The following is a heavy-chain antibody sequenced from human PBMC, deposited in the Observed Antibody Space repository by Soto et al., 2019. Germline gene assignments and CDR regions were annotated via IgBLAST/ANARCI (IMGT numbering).Heavy chain of an antibody. Sequence: EVQLVESGGGLVQPGGSLRLSCVASGFTFSSYNMNWVRQAPGKGLEWVSYISSSSSTIYYADSVKGRFTISRDNAKNSLYLQMNSLGDEDTAVYYCARDLGYGDPTWPYFDYWGQGTLVTVSS. V-gene: IGHV3-48*02. D-gene: IGHD4-17*01. CDR1: GFTFSSYN. CDR2: ISSSSSTI. J-gene: IGHJ4*02. CDR3: ARDLGYGDPTWPYFDY.